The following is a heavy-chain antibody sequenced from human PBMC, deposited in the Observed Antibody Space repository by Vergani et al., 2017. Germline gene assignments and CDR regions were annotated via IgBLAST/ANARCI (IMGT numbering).Heavy chain of an antibody. CDR3: AKEGCSSTSCHDAFDI. V-gene: IGHV3-23*01. J-gene: IGHJ3*02. CDR2: ISGSGGST. Sequence: EVQLLESGGGLVQPGGSLRLSCAASGFTFSSYAMSWVRQAPGKGLEWVSAISGSGGSTYYADSVKGRFTISRDNSKNTLYLQMNSLRAEDTAVYYCAKEGCSSTSCHDAFDIWGQGTMVTVS. D-gene: IGHD2-2*01. CDR1: GFTFSSYA.